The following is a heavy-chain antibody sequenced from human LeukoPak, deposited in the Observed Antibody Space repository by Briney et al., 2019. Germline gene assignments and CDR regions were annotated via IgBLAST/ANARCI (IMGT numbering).Heavy chain of an antibody. V-gene: IGHV3-23*01. J-gene: IGHJ2*01. D-gene: IGHD1-26*01. CDR3: AKDSTVGASYWDFDL. Sequence: GGSLRLSCAASGFTFSSYAMSWARQAPGKGLEWVSGISSSGSGGNTYYADSVKGRFTISRDSSKNTLFLQMNTLRAEDTAIYYCAKDSTVGASYWDFDLWGRGTLVTVSS. CDR1: GFTFSSYA. CDR2: ISSSGSGGNT.